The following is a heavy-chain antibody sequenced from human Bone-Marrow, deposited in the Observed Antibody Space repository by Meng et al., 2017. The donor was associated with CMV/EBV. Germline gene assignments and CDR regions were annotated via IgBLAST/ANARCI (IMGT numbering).Heavy chain of an antibody. J-gene: IGHJ6*02. D-gene: IGHD1-26*01. CDR3: ARDFWLPYSGSYIGYYYGMDV. CDR2: IYSGGSST. V-gene: IGHV3-23*03. CDR1: GFTFSSYA. Sequence: GESLKISCAASGFTFSSYAMSWVRQAPGKGLEWVSVIYSGGSSTYYADSVKGRFTISRDNSKNTLYLQMNSLRAEDTAVYYCARDFWLPYSGSYIGYYYGMDVWGQGTTVTVSS.